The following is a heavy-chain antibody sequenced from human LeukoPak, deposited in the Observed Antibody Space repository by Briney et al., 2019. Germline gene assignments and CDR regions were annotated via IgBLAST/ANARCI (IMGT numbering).Heavy chain of an antibody. CDR3: ARVCPFSGTYVDAFDI. CDR2: IYYSGST. J-gene: IGHJ3*02. V-gene: IGHV4-31*03. Sequence: SETLSLTCTVSGASISSGGYYWSWIRQHPGKGLEWIGYIYYSGSTYYNPSLKSRVTISVDTSKNQFSLKLSSVTAADTAVYYCARVCPFSGTYVDAFDIWGQGTMVTVSS. D-gene: IGHD3-10*01. CDR1: GASISSGGYY.